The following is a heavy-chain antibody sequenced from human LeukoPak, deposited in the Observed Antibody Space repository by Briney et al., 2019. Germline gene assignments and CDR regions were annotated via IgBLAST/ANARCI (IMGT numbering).Heavy chain of an antibody. J-gene: IGHJ4*02. CDR2: IRYDGSDK. Sequence: QPGGSLRLSCAASGFTFSSYGMHWVRQAPGKGLEWVAFIRYDGSDKHYADSVKGRFTISRDNSKDTLYLEMNSLGAEDTAVYYCAKDLELAPFDYWGQGTLVTVSS. D-gene: IGHD1-26*01. CDR1: GFTFSSYG. V-gene: IGHV3-30*02. CDR3: AKDLELAPFDY.